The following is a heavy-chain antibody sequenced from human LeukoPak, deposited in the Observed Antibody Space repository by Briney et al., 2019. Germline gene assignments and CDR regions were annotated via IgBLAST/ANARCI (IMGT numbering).Heavy chain of an antibody. D-gene: IGHD3-22*01. V-gene: IGHV1-69*13. Sequence: GASVKVSCKASGGTFSSYAISWVRQAPGQGLEWMGGIIPIFGTANYAQKSQGRVTITADEPTSTAYMELSSLRSEDTAVYYCARDGRAYYYDSSGYYQRAFDIWGQGTMVTVSS. CDR2: IIPIFGTA. CDR3: ARDGRAYYYDSSGYYQRAFDI. CDR1: GGTFSSYA. J-gene: IGHJ3*02.